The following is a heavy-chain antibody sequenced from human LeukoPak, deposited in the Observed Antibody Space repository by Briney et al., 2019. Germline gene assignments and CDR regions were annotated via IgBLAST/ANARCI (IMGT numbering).Heavy chain of an antibody. CDR3: ARHPDIVAVPAAIPGLSHGPIDY. V-gene: IGHV4-59*08. CDR1: GASISSNY. Sequence: SETLSLTCTVSGASISSNYWNWVRQSPAKGLEWIAYISHSGTSNYNPSLKSRVDMSIDTSKNQFSLKLSSVTAADTAVYYCARHPDIVAVPAAIPGLSHGPIDYWGQGTLVTVSS. J-gene: IGHJ4*02. CDR2: ISHSGTS. D-gene: IGHD2-2*02.